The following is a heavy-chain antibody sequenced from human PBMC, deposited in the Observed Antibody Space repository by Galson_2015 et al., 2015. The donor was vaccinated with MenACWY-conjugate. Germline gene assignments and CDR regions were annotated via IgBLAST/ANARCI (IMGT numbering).Heavy chain of an antibody. J-gene: IGHJ4*02. CDR2: LSDSGGST. D-gene: IGHD2-15*01. CDR3: AKVAGYCSDDTSYSVY. Sequence: SLRLSCAASGFTFSSFAMSWVRQAPGKGLEWVSALSDSGGSTYYGDSVKGRFTISRDNAKSTLYLQMNSLRAEDTAVYYCAKVAGYCSDDTSYSVYWDQGTLVAISS. CDR1: GFTFSSFA. V-gene: IGHV3-23*01.